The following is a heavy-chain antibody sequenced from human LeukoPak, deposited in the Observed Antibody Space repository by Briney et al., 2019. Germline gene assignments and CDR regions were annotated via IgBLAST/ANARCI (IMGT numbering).Heavy chain of an antibody. J-gene: IGHJ5*02. Sequence: GSLSLSCAASGFTFSSYSMNWVRQAPGKGLEWVSSISSSSSYIYYADSVKGRFTISRDNAKNSLYLQMNSLRAEDTAVYYCARYSSGWYDWFDPWGQGTLFTVSS. CDR2: ISSSSSYI. CDR3: ARYSSGWYDWFDP. CDR1: GFTFSSYS. D-gene: IGHD6-19*01. V-gene: IGHV3-21*01.